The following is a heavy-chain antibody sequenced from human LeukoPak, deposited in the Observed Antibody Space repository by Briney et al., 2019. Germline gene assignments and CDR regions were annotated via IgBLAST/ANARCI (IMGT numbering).Heavy chain of an antibody. D-gene: IGHD3-3*01. CDR3: ARDRFLEWLLYNRNWFYP. Sequence: KPGGSLRLSCAASGFTFSSYSMNWVRQAPGKGLEWVSSISSSSSYIYYADSVKGRFTISRDNAKNSLYLQMNSLRAEDTAVYYCARDRFLEWLLYNRNWFYPWGQGTLVTVSS. CDR2: ISSSSSYI. J-gene: IGHJ5*02. V-gene: IGHV3-21*01. CDR1: GFTFSSYS.